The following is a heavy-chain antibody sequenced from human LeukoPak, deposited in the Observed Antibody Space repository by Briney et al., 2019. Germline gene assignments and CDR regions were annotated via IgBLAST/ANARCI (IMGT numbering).Heavy chain of an antibody. V-gene: IGHV4-34*01. CDR2: INRSGST. D-gene: IGHD1-14*01. Sequence: SETLSLTCAVSGGSFSGYFWSWIRQPPGKGLEWIGEINRSGSTNYNPSLKSQVTISVDTPKSQFSLKLNSVTAADTAVYFCARGTNRDRDYYYFSFIDVWAKGTTVTVSS. CDR1: GGSFSGYF. CDR3: ARGTNRDRDYYYFSFIDV. J-gene: IGHJ6*03.